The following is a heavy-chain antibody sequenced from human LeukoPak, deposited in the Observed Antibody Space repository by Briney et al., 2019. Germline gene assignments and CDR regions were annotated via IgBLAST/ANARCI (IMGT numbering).Heavy chain of an antibody. CDR2: IYYSGST. D-gene: IGHD4-17*01. CDR3: ARPGGDYGYWYFDL. CDR1: GGSISSYY. V-gene: IGHV4-59*08. J-gene: IGHJ2*01. Sequence: SETLSLTCTVSGGSISSYYWSWIRQPPGKGLEWIGYIYYSGSTNYNPSLKSRVTISVDTSKNQFSLKLSSVTAADTAVYYCARPGGDYGYWYFDLWGRGTLVTVSS.